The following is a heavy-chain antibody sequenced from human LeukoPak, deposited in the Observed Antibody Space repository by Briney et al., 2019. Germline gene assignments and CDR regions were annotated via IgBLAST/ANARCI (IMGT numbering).Heavy chain of an antibody. V-gene: IGHV5-51*01. CDR2: IYPDDSDA. CDR1: GYSFATYW. CDR3: AIPGVAAAGYLPYYFDY. D-gene: IGHD6-13*01. Sequence: GESLKISCQGSGYSFATYWIAWVRQMPGKGLEWMGIIYPDDSDARYSPSFQGQVTISADKSISTAYVQWSSLKASDTAMYYCAIPGVAAAGYLPYYFDYWGQGTLVTVSS. J-gene: IGHJ4*02.